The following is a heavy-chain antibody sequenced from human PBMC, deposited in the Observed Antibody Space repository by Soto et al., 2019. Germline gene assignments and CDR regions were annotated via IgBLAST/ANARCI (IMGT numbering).Heavy chain of an antibody. V-gene: IGHV1-69*13. J-gene: IGHJ4*02. Sequence: SVKVSCKASGGTFSSYAISWVRQAPGQGLEWMGGIIPIFGTANYAQKFQGRVTITADESTSTAYMELSSLRSEDTAVYYCARRFQRHYYDSSGYYWDYWGQGTLVTVSS. CDR1: GGTFSSYA. D-gene: IGHD3-22*01. CDR3: ARRFQRHYYDSSGYYWDY. CDR2: IIPIFGTA.